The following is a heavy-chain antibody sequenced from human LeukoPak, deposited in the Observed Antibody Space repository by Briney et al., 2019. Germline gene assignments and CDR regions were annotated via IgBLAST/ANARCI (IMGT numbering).Heavy chain of an antibody. J-gene: IGHJ3*02. Sequence: GESLKISCKGSGYSFTSYWIGWVRQMPGKGLGWMGVIYPGDSDTRYSPSFQGQVTISADKSISTAYLQWSSLKASDTAMYYCARQADTMIVVVSAFDIWGQGTMVTVSS. V-gene: IGHV5-51*01. D-gene: IGHD3-22*01. CDR2: IYPGDSDT. CDR3: ARQADTMIVVVSAFDI. CDR1: GYSFTSYW.